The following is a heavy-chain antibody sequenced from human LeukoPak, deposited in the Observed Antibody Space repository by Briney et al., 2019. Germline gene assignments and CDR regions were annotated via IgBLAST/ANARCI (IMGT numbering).Heavy chain of an antibody. CDR1: GLVFGKYA. V-gene: IGHV3-23*01. J-gene: IGHJ4*02. D-gene: IGHD5-12*01. CDR3: AKGRCSGPGCDSFDY. Sequence: PGRSLRLSCAASGLVFGKYAMAWVRQAPGKGLECVSIISDDSSFTYYLDSVKGRSTIFRDNSKNTLYLHMNSLKAEDTAVYYCAKGRCSGPGCDSFDYWGQGALVTVSS. CDR2: ISDDSSFT.